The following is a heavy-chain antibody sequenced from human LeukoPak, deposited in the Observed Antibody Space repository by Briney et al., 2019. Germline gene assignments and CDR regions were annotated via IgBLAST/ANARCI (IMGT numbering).Heavy chain of an antibody. D-gene: IGHD2-21*02. J-gene: IGHJ4*02. CDR3: AREAYCGGDCYSGFDY. CDR1: GGSSSGYY. Sequence: TSETLSLTCAVYGGSSSGYYWSWIRQPPGKGLEWIGEINHSGSTNYNPSLKSRVTISVDTSKNQFSLKLSSVTAADTAVYYCAREAYCGGDCYSGFDYWGQGTLVTVSS. V-gene: IGHV4-34*01. CDR2: INHSGST.